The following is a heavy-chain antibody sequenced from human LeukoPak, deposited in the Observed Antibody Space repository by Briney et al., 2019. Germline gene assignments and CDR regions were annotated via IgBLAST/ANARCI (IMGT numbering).Heavy chain of an antibody. CDR1: GGSFSGYY. CDR3: ARRGYCTNGVCPFDY. V-gene: IGHV4-34*01. Sequence: SETLSPTCTVYGGSFSGYYWSWIRQPPGKGLEWIGEINHSGRTNYNPSLKSRVTISVDTSKNQFSRKLSSVTAADTAVYYCARRGYCTNGVCPFDYWGRGTLVTVSS. CDR2: INHSGRT. D-gene: IGHD2-8*01. J-gene: IGHJ4*02.